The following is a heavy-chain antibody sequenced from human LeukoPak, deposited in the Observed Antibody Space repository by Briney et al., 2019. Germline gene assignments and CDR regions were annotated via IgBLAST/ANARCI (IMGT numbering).Heavy chain of an antibody. CDR2: IYGSGST. Sequence: SETLSLTCTVPGGPIIDCCWSWIRQPPGKGLEWIGYIYGSGSTSYSPSLLSRVTISVDASKNQFSLHLRSVAAADTAVYYCARHTYGEGYHHWGQGIMVTVSA. V-gene: IGHV4-59*08. D-gene: IGHD5-18*01. CDR1: GGPIIDCC. CDR3: ARHTYGEGYHH. J-gene: IGHJ5*02.